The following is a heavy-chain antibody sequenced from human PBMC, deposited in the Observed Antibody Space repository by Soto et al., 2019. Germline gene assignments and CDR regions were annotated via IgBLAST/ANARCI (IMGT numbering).Heavy chain of an antibody. V-gene: IGHV3-23*01. J-gene: IGHJ4*02. D-gene: IGHD3-16*01. CDR3: DKVFNRVGGLFTFFDY. CDR2: ISGSGGST. CDR1: GFTFSSYA. Sequence: GGSLRLSCAASGFTFSSYAMSWVRQAPGKGLEWVSAISGSGGSTYYADSVKGRFTISRDNSKNTLYLQMNSLRAEDTAVYYWDKVFNRVGGLFTFFDYWAQGPWVPVS.